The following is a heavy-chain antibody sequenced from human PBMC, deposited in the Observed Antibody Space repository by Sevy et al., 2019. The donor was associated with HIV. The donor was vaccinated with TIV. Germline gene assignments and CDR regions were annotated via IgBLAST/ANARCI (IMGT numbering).Heavy chain of an antibody. CDR2: IKSRHDGGTI. Sequence: GGSLRLSCAASGFTFNEAWISWVRQAPGKGLEWVGRIKSRHDGGTIDYAAPVKGRFTISRDDSTDMLYLQMDRLTSEDTAVYYCTKGIVGATWDWYDPWGQGTLVTVSS. V-gene: IGHV3-15*01. J-gene: IGHJ5*02. D-gene: IGHD1-26*01. CDR1: GFTFNEAW. CDR3: TKGIVGATWDWYDP.